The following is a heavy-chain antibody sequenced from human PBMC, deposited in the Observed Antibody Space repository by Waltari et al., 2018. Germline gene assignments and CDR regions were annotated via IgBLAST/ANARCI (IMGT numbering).Heavy chain of an antibody. CDR2: IYYSGRT. Sequence: QLQLQDSDPGLVKPSETLSLTCPVPGGPISSSSYYWCWIRQPPGKGLEWIGSIYYSGRTDYNPSLKRRVTITAKKSKNQSPLKLSSVTAADTAVDYCARASPDRGLLPRTFDDWGQGTLVTVSS. J-gene: IGHJ4*02. CDR3: ARASPDRGLLPRTFDD. CDR1: GGPISSSSYY. D-gene: IGHD2-15*01. V-gene: IGHV4-39*07.